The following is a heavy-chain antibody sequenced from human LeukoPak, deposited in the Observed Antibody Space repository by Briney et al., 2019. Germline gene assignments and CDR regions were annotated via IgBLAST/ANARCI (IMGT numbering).Heavy chain of an antibody. V-gene: IGHV1-69*13. J-gene: IGHJ4*02. Sequence: ASVKVSCKASGGSFSSYAISWVRQAPGQGPEWMGGIIPIFGTANYAQKFQGRVTITADESTSTAYMELSSLRSEDTAVYYCARRQDYYDSSGYEDWGQGTLVTVSS. CDR1: GGSFSSYA. CDR2: IIPIFGTA. D-gene: IGHD3-22*01. CDR3: ARRQDYYDSSGYED.